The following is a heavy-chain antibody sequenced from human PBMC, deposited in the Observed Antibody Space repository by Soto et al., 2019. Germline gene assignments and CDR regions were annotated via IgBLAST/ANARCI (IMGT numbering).Heavy chain of an antibody. CDR3: AGITDQYTSRYYQHGMDV. V-gene: IGHV1-18*01. J-gene: IGHJ6*02. D-gene: IGHD6-13*01. CDR1: GYTFTNYG. Sequence: AASVKVSCKASGYTFTNYGISWVRQAPGRGLEWMGWISGYSGNSNYAQKLQGRVTMTTDTSTTTAYLELRSLRSDDTAVYYCAGITDQYTSRYYQHGMDVWGQGTTVTVSS. CDR2: ISGYSGNS.